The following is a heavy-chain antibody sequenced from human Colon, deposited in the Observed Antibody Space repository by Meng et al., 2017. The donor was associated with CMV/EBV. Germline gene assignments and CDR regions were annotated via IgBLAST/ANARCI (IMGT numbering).Heavy chain of an antibody. Sequence: GGSLRLSCAASGFIFSAHWMTWVRQAPGKGLEWVTNIKQDGSEEGYVDSVKGRFTISRDNAKSSVYLQMNSLRAEDTAVYYCARGYSGAGGDWGQGTLVTVSS. V-gene: IGHV3-7*04. D-gene: IGHD1-26*01. CDR3: ARGYSGAGGD. CDR1: GFIFSAHW. J-gene: IGHJ4*02. CDR2: IKQDGSEE.